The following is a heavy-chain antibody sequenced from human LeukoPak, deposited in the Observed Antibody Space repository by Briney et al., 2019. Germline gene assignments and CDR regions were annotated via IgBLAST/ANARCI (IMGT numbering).Heavy chain of an antibody. Sequence: GGSLRLSCAAPGLNFSSYAMNWFRQAPGKGLEWVAVIWYDGSNKCYADSVKGRFTISRDNSKNTLYLQMNSLRAEDTAVYYCARDSGHFDWLLNDAFDIWGQGTMVTVSS. CDR1: GLNFSSYA. CDR2: IWYDGSNK. V-gene: IGHV3-33*08. J-gene: IGHJ3*02. D-gene: IGHD3-9*01. CDR3: ARDSGHFDWLLNDAFDI.